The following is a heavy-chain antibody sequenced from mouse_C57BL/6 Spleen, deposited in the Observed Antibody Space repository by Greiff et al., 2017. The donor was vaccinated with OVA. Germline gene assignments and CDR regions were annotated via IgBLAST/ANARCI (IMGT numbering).Heavy chain of an antibody. Sequence: EVQLQESGPGLVKPSQSLSLTCSVPGYSITSGYYWNWIRQFPGNKLEWMGYISYDGSNNYNPSLKNRISITRDTSKNQFFLKLNSVTTEDTATYYCARGENFYYAMDYWGQGTSVTVSS. V-gene: IGHV3-6*01. J-gene: IGHJ4*01. CDR3: ARGENFYYAMDY. CDR2: ISYDGSN. CDR1: GYSITSGYY.